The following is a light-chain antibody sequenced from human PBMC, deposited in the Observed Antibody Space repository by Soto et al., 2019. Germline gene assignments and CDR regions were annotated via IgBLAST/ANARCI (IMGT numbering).Light chain of an antibody. J-gene: IGLJ3*02. CDR3: SSYTSSSTPWV. V-gene: IGLV2-14*01. CDR1: SSDVGGYNY. CDR2: EVS. Sequence: QSALTQPASVSGSPGQSITISCTGTSSDVGGYNYVSWYQQHPGKAPKLMIYEVSNRPSGVSNRFSGSKSGNTASLTISGLQAEAEADYYCSSYTSSSTPWVFGGGTKLTVL.